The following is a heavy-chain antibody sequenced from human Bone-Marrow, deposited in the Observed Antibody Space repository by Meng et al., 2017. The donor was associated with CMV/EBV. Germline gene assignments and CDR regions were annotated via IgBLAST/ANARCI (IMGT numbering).Heavy chain of an antibody. CDR3: ARSSPWYFDFWSGPDY. CDR1: GGTFSSYA. D-gene: IGHD3-3*01. V-gene: IGHV1-69*10. CDR2: IIPILGIA. Sequence: SVKVSCKASGGTFSSYAISWVRQAPGQGLEWMGGIIPILGIANYAQKFQGRVTITADKSTSTAYMELSSLRSDDTAVYYCARSSPWYFDFWSGPDYWGQGTLVTVSS. J-gene: IGHJ4*02.